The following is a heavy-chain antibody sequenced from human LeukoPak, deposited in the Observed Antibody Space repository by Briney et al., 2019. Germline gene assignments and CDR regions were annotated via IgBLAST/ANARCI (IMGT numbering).Heavy chain of an antibody. CDR3: ARHLRGEQQLSGFDY. D-gene: IGHD6-13*01. Sequence: SETLSLTCTVSGGXISSYYWSWIRQPPGKGLEWIGYIYYSGSTKYNPSLRSRVTISADTSKNQFSLKLSSVTAADTAVYYCARHLRGEQQLSGFDYWGQGTPVTVSS. CDR2: IYYSGST. V-gene: IGHV4-59*08. J-gene: IGHJ4*02. CDR1: GGXISSYY.